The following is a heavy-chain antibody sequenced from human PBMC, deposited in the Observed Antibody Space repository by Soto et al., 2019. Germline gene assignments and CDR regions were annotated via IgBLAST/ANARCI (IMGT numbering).Heavy chain of an antibody. CDR3: ARKGGGYKSAGLFDY. J-gene: IGHJ4*02. D-gene: IGHD5-12*01. Sequence: GGSLRLSCAASGFTFSSYSMNWVRQAPGKGLEWVSYISSSSSTIYYADSVKGRFTISRDNAKNPLYLQMNSLRDEDTAVYYCARKGGGYKSAGLFDYWGQGTLVNVSS. CDR1: GFTFSSYS. CDR2: ISSSSSTI. V-gene: IGHV3-48*02.